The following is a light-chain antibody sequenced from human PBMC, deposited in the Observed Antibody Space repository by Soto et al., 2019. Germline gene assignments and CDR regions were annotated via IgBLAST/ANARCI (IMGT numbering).Light chain of an antibody. Sequence: DVVMTQSPLSLPVTLGQSAYISCKSSRSLVYSDGNTYLNWFHQRPGQSPRRLIYKVSNRDSGVRDRFNGSGSVPGFTLRISRVEAEDVVVYYCLQGSHWPPTFGQGTKVEFK. CDR1: RSLVYSDGNTY. V-gene: IGKV2-30*01. CDR2: KVS. CDR3: LQGSHWPPT. J-gene: IGKJ1*01.